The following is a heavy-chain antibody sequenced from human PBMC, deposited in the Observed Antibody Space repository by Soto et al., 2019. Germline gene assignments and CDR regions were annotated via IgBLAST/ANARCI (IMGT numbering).Heavy chain of an antibody. D-gene: IGHD6-13*01. CDR3: ARLMPSSSWYFWFDP. CDR1: GYTFTSYA. Sequence: VKVSCKASGYTFTSYAMHWVRQAPGQRLEWMGWINAGNGNTKYSQKFQGRVTITRDTSASTAYMELSSLRSEDTAVYYCARLMPSSSWYFWFDPWGQGTLVTVSS. CDR2: INAGNGNT. V-gene: IGHV1-3*01. J-gene: IGHJ5*02.